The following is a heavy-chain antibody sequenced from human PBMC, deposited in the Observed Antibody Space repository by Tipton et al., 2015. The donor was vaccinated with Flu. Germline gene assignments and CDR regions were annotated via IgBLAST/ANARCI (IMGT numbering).Heavy chain of an antibody. CDR1: GYRFSNYW. D-gene: IGHD4-17*01. CDR3: ARRLGQGYGDYYHALQI. Sequence: MQLVQSGVEVQRPGESLRISCQGSGYRFSNYWIAWVRQLPGRGLEYMGMIFPDDSAVTYHPSFRGQVSMSADKSIDTAYLTWSSLKASDTAMYYCARRLGQGYGDYYHALQIWGQGTMVIVSS. J-gene: IGHJ3*02. CDR2: IFPDDSAV. V-gene: IGHV5-51*01.